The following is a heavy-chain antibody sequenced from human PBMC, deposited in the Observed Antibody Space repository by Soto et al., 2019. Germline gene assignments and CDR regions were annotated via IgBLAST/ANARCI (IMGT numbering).Heavy chain of an antibody. CDR3: ARDPAP. Sequence: SETLSLTCTVSGGSITRGGYYWSWIRQHPGKGLEWIGYIYNSGTTYYNPSLKSRVTISVDTSKNQFSLKLTSVTAADTAVYYCARDPAPWRQGPLVTVSS. CDR1: GGSITRGGYY. CDR2: IYNSGTT. V-gene: IGHV4-31*03. J-gene: IGHJ5*02.